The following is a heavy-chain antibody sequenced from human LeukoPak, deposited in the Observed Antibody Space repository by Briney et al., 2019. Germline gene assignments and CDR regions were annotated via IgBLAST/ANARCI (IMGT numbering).Heavy chain of an antibody. CDR2: IYYSGST. V-gene: IGHV4-59*01. Sequence: PSETLSLTCTVSGGSISSYYWSWIRQPPGKGLEWIGYIYYSGSTNYNPSLKSRVTISVDTSKTQFSLKLSSVTAADTAVYYCARGIVAAAATPWFDPWGQGTLVTVSS. D-gene: IGHD6-13*01. CDR3: ARGIVAAAATPWFDP. CDR1: GGSISSYY. J-gene: IGHJ5*02.